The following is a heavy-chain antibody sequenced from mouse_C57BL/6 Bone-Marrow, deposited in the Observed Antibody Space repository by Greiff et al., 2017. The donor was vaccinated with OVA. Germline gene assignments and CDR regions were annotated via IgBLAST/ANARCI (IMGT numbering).Heavy chain of an antibody. Sequence: QVQLQQPGAELVMPGASVKLSCKASGYTFTSYWMHWVKQRPGQGLEWIGEIVPSDSYTNYNQKFKGKSTLTVDKSSSTAYMQLSSLTSEDTAVYYCARTGLYWYFDVWGTGTTVTVSS. V-gene: IGHV1-69*01. CDR1: GYTFTSYW. CDR3: ARTGLYWYFDV. D-gene: IGHD4-1*01. J-gene: IGHJ1*03. CDR2: IVPSDSYT.